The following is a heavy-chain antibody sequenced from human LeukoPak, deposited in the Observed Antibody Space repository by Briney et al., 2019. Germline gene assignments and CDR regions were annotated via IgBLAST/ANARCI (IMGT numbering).Heavy chain of an antibody. CDR2: INSDGSST. CDR3: TRGRYHFEY. Sequence: PGGSLRLSCAASGFTFSTYWMHWVRQAPGKGLVWVSRINSDGSSTSYADSVKGRITISRDNAKNTLYLQMNNLRAEDTAVYYCTRGRYHFEYWGQGTLVTVSS. D-gene: IGHD3-9*01. J-gene: IGHJ4*02. CDR1: GFTFSTYW. V-gene: IGHV3-74*01.